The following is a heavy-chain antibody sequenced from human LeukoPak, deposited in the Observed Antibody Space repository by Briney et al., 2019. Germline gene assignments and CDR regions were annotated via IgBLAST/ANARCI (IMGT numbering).Heavy chain of an antibody. Sequence: SETLSLTCSVSGGSISSYYWSWIRQPPGKGLEWIGYIDDSGSTNYNPSLKSRVTISVDTSKNQFSLKLSSVTAADTAVYYCVRDRVVGSGRYYFDYWGQGTLVTVSS. V-gene: IGHV4-59*01. CDR2: IDDSGST. CDR3: VRDRVVGSGRYYFDY. J-gene: IGHJ4*02. CDR1: GGSISSYY. D-gene: IGHD2-15*01.